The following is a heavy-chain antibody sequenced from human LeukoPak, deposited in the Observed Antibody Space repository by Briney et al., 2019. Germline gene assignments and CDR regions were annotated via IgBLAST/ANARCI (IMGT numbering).Heavy chain of an antibody. V-gene: IGHV3-23*01. CDR1: GFTFSSYA. CDR3: AKPPRQWLDYYFDY. D-gene: IGHD6-19*01. Sequence: PGGSLRLSCAASGFTFSSYAMSWVRQALGEGLEWVSAISGSGGSTYYADSVKGRFTISRDNSKNTLYLQMNSLRAEDTAVYYCAKPPRQWLDYYFDYWGQGTLVTVSS. CDR2: ISGSGGST. J-gene: IGHJ4*02.